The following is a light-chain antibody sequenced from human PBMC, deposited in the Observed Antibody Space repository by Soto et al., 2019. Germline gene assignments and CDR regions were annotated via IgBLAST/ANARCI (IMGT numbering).Light chain of an antibody. CDR1: NTHIGSNT. J-gene: IGLJ1*01. V-gene: IGLV1-44*01. CDR3: AAWDDSLNGRYV. Sequence: QSVLTQPPLASGTPGQRVIISCSGSNTHIGSNTVNWYQQLPGTAPKLLIYSNNQRPSGVPDRFSGSKSGTSASLAISGLQSEDEADYYCAAWDDSLNGRYVFGTGTKVTVL. CDR2: SNN.